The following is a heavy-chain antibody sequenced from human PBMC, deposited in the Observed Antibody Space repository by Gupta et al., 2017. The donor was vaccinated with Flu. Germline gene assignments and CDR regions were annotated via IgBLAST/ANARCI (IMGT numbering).Heavy chain of an antibody. V-gene: IGHV3-74*01. CDR3: ARDGAGDCSGGSCYSWFDP. Sequence: EVQLVESGGGLVQPGGSLRLPCAASGFTFRSYWRHWVRKAPGKGLVWVSRIKSDESSASYADSVKGRFTISRDNAKNTLYLQMNSLRAEDTAVYYCARDGAGDCSGGSCYSWFDPWGQGTLVTVSS. CDR1: GFTFRSYW. CDR2: IKSDESSA. J-gene: IGHJ5*02. D-gene: IGHD2-15*01.